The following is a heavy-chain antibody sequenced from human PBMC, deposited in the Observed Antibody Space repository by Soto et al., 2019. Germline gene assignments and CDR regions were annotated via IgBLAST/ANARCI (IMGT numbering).Heavy chain of an antibody. V-gene: IGHV1-2*04. Sequence: ASVKVSCKASGYTFTGYYMHWVRQAPGQGLEWMGWINPNSGGTNYAQKFQGWVTMARDTSISTAYMELSRLRSDDTAVYYCARAGSDCSSTSCPPLGAFDIWGQGTMVTVSS. CDR2: INPNSGGT. D-gene: IGHD2-2*01. J-gene: IGHJ3*02. CDR1: GYTFTGYY. CDR3: ARAGSDCSSTSCPPLGAFDI.